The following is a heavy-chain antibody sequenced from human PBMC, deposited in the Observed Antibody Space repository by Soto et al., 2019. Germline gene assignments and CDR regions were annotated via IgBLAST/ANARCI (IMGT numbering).Heavy chain of an antibody. CDR2: MNPNSGNT. CDR1: GYTFTSYD. V-gene: IGHV1-8*01. Sequence: ASVKVSCKASGYTFTSYDINWVRQATGHGLEWMGWMNPNSGNTGYAQKFQGRVTMTRNTSISTAYMELSSLRSEDTAVYYCARGSEYSGYDLSYWGQGTLVTVSS. D-gene: IGHD5-12*01. CDR3: ARGSEYSGYDLSY. J-gene: IGHJ4*02.